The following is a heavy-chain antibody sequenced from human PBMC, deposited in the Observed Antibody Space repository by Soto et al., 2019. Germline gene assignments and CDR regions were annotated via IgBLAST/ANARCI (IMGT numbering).Heavy chain of an antibody. CDR2: ISDDGSKK. Sequence: QVQLVESGGGVAQPGRSLRLSCAASGFTFSTYGMHWVRQAPGKGMEWVAVISDDGSKKNYVDSLKGRFTNSRDNSKSILYLQMNSLRAEDTAVYYCAKDREGKNYYGMDVWGQGTTVTVSS. J-gene: IGHJ6*02. CDR3: AKDREGKNYYGMDV. V-gene: IGHV3-30*18. D-gene: IGHD1-26*01. CDR1: GFTFSTYG.